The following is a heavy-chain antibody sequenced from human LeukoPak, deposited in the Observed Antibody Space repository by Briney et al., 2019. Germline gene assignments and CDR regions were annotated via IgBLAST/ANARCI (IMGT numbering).Heavy chain of an antibody. J-gene: IGHJ6*03. CDR2: ISAYNGNT. CDR1: GYTFTSYG. D-gene: IGHD3-3*01. CDR3: ARSYYDFWSGYHGDYYYMDV. Sequence: ASVKVSCKASGYTFTSYGISWVRQAPGQGLEWMGWISAYNGNTNYAQKLQGRVTMTTDTSTSTAYMELRSLRSDDTAVYYCARSYYDFWSGYHGDYYYMDVWGKGTTVTVSS. V-gene: IGHV1-18*01.